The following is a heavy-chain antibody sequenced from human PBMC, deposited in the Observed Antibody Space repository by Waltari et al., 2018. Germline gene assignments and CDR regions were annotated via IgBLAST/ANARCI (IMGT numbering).Heavy chain of an antibody. J-gene: IGHJ6*03. V-gene: IGHV4-59*01. CDR1: GGSISSYY. D-gene: IGHD1-26*01. CDR3: ARSPGGRYTYYYYMDV. Sequence: QVQLQESGPGLVKPSETLSLTCTVSGGSISSYYWSWTRQPPGKGLEWIGYIYYSGSTNYNPSLKSRVTISVDTSKNQFSLKLSSVTAADTAVYYCARSPGGRYTYYYYMDVWGKGTTVTISS. CDR2: IYYSGST.